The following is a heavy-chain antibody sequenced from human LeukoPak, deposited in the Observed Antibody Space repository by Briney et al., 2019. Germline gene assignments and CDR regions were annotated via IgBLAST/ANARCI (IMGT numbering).Heavy chain of an antibody. CDR3: TTGGSTIFQSARPPHYYYMDV. CDR2: IKSKTDGGTT. Sequence: KPGGSLRLSCAASGFSFNNAWMNWVRQAPGKGLGWVGRIKSKTDGGTTDYRAPGKGRFTISRDDSKNTLYLQMNSLKTEDTAVYYCTTGGSTIFQSARPPHYYYMDVWGKGTTVTVSS. D-gene: IGHD3-9*01. V-gene: IGHV3-15*01. CDR1: GFSFNNAW. J-gene: IGHJ6*03.